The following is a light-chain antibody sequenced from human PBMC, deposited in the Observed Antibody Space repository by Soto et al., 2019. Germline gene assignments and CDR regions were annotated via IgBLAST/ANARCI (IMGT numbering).Light chain of an antibody. CDR2: YND. CDR1: SSNIGSNS. J-gene: IGLJ3*02. V-gene: IGLV1-44*01. Sequence: QSVLTQPPSASGTPGQRVTISCSGSSSNIGSNSVNWYRHLPGTAPKLLIYYNDQRPSGVPDRFSGSKSGTSASLAISGLQSDDEADYYCAAWDDSLRGWVPGGGTKVTVL. CDR3: AAWDDSLRGWV.